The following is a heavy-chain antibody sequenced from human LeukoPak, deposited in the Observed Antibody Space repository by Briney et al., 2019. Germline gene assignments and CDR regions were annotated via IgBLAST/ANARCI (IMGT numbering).Heavy chain of an antibody. CDR3: ARDSRDGYNFAFDI. V-gene: IGHV3-53*01. Sequence: GGSLRLSCAASGFTFSSYSMNWVRQAPGKGLEWVSLTYSGGTTRYADSVKGRFTISRDNSKNTVFLQMNSLRADDTAVYYCARDSRDGYNFAFDIWGQGTRVTVSS. D-gene: IGHD5-24*01. CDR1: GFTFSSYS. CDR2: TYSGGTT. J-gene: IGHJ3*02.